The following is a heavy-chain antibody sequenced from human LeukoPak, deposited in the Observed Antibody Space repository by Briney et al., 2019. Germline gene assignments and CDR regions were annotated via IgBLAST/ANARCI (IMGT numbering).Heavy chain of an antibody. V-gene: IGHV4-39*01. CDR3: ARGGAGSSYNWFDP. CDR1: GGSIGSSDYY. Sequence: SETLSLTCTVSGGSIGSSDYYWGWIRQPPGKGLEWIGSIYDSGTTFYNSSLRSRVTMSLDMSKNQFSLKLSSVTAADTAVYYCARGGAGSSYNWFDPWGQGTLVTVSS. D-gene: IGHD3-16*01. J-gene: IGHJ5*02. CDR2: IYDSGTT.